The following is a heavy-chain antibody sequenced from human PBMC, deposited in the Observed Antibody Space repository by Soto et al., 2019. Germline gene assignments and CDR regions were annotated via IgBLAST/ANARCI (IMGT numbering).Heavy chain of an antibody. CDR3: ARGPPLGL. CDR1: GGSISSGGYS. D-gene: IGHD1-26*01. Sequence: QLQLQESGSGLVKPSQTLSLTCAVSGGSISSGGYSWSWIRQPPGKGLEWIGYIYHSGSTYYNPSVRSRVPRSVDRSKSPFPLKLRSVPAADTAVYYCARGPPLGLWGQGTLVTVSS. V-gene: IGHV4-30-2*01. CDR2: IYHSGST. J-gene: IGHJ4*02.